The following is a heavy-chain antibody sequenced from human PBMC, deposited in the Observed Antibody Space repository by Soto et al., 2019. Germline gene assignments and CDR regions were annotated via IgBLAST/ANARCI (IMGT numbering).Heavy chain of an antibody. D-gene: IGHD2-15*01. CDR2: ISGSGGST. CDR1: GFTFSSYA. J-gene: IGHJ3*02. CDR3: AKDQDIVVVVAATGTFDI. V-gene: IGHV3-23*01. Sequence: PGGSLRLSCAASGFTFSSYAMSWVRQAPGKGLEWVSAISGSGGSTYCADSVKGRFTISRDNSKNTLYLQMNSLRAEDTAVYYCAKDQDIVVVVAATGTFDIWGQGTMVTVSS.